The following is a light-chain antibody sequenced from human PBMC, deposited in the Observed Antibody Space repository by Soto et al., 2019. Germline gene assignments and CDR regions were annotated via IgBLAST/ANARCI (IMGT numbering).Light chain of an antibody. Sequence: DIVMTQSPLSLPVTPGEPASISCRSSQSLLQSNGNNYLDWYLQKPGQSPQLLIYLGSSRASGVPDRFSGSGSGTDFTLKISRVEAEDVGVYYCMQALQTPLTFGGGTKVDI. CDR1: QSLLQSNGNNY. J-gene: IGKJ4*01. V-gene: IGKV2-28*01. CDR2: LGS. CDR3: MQALQTPLT.